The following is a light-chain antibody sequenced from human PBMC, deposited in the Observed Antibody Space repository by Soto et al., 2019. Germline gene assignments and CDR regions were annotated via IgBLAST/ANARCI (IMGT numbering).Light chain of an antibody. CDR1: QGIGRS. J-gene: IGKJ4*01. CDR2: DVS. Sequence: AIQLTQSPSSLSASVGDRVTITCRASQGIGRSLAWYQQRPQKAPNLLIYDVSTLQSGVPSRFSGSGSGTDFTLTISSLQPEDFATYYCHHTHCYPLGFGGGTKVEIK. CDR3: HHTHCYPLG. V-gene: IGKV1-13*02.